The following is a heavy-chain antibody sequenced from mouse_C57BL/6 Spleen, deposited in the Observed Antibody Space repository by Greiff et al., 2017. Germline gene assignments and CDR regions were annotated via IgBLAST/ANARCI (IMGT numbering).Heavy chain of an antibody. D-gene: IGHD3-3*01. Sequence: QVQLQQPGAELVRPGTSVKLSCKASGYTFTSYWMHWVKQRPGQGLEWIGVIDPSDSYTNYNQKFKGKATLTVDTSSSPAYMQRSSLTSEDAAVYSCASARDGMDYWGQGTSVTVSS. CDR2: IDPSDSYT. CDR3: ASARDGMDY. CDR1: GYTFTSYW. V-gene: IGHV1-59*01. J-gene: IGHJ4*01.